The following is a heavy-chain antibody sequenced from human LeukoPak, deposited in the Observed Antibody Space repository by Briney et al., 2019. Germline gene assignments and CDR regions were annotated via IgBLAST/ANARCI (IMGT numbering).Heavy chain of an antibody. CDR1: GFTFSSFS. CDR3: ARESGGIAAANIDY. Sequence: PGGSLRLSCAASGFTFSSFSMSWVRQAPGKGLEWVANIKQDGSEEYYADSVKGRFTISRDNSKNTLYLQMNSLRAEDTAVYYCARESGGIAAANIDYWGQGTLVTVSS. J-gene: IGHJ4*02. V-gene: IGHV3-7*01. D-gene: IGHD6-13*01. CDR2: IKQDGSEE.